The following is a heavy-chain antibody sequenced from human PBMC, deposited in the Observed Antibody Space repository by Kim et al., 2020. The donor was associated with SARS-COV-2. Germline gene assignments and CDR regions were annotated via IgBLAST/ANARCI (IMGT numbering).Heavy chain of an antibody. CDR1: GGSISNGDHY. V-gene: IGHV4-30-4*01. J-gene: IGHJ4*02. CDR3: ARGGTYGYNWFSSFDF. CDR2: IHYCGSS. Sequence: SETLSLTCTVSGGSISNGDHYWNWIRQPPGKGLEWIGYIHYCGSSRYNPPLKSRLTISVDTSKNQFSLKLTSVTAADTAVYFCARGGTYGYNWFSSFDFWGQGTLVTVSS. D-gene: IGHD5-12*01.